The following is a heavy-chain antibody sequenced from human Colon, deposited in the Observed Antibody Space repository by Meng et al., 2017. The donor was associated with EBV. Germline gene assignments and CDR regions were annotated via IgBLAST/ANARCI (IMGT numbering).Heavy chain of an antibody. CDR2: IYHNGQT. D-gene: IGHD2-8*02. CDR3: ARDGGVTHIP. V-gene: IGHV4-4*02. J-gene: IGHJ5*02. CDR1: GTSISTSNW. Sequence: QVLLQESGAGQVKPSGTLSLTCAVSGTSISTSNWWSWIRQSPGEGLEWIGAIYHNGQTNYNPSLKSRVSMSVDESKNEFSLNLKSVTAADTAVYYCARDGGVTHIPWGQGVLVTVSS.